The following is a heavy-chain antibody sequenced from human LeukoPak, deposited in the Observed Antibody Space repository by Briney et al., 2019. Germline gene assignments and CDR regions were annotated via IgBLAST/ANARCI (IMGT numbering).Heavy chain of an antibody. CDR2: ISAYNGNT. CDR3: AREGDYVWGSYRLPLDY. V-gene: IGHV1-18*01. D-gene: IGHD3-16*02. J-gene: IGHJ4*02. CDR1: GYTFTSYG. Sequence: ASVKVSCKASGYTFTSYGISWVRQAPGQGLEWMGWISAYNGNTNYAQKLQGRVTMTTDTSTGTAYMELRRLRSDDTAVYYCAREGDYVWGSYRLPLDYWGQGTLVTVSS.